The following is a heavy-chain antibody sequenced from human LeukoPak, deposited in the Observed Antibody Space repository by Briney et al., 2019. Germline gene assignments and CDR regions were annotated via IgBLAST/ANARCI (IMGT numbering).Heavy chain of an antibody. J-gene: IGHJ3*02. V-gene: IGHV4-4*07. CDR1: GGSISSYY. CDR2: IYASGST. Sequence: SETLSLTCTVSGGSISSYYWSWIRQPAGKGLEWIGRIYASGSTNYNPSLKSRVTMSVDTSKNQFSLKLSSVTAADTAVYYCARDLPSSSSFAFDIWGQGTMVTVSS. D-gene: IGHD6-6*01. CDR3: ARDLPSSSSFAFDI.